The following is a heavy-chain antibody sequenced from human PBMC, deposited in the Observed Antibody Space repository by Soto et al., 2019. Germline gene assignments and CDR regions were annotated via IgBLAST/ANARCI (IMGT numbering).Heavy chain of an antibody. Sequence: QAHLVESGGGVVQPGRSLRLSCAASGFTFTSYGMHWVRQAPGTRLEWVAVISYDGGLQHYADSVKGRFTISRDNSKNMVLLTMNSLRAEDTAVYYCVSDRGYGHASVPYSWGQGTLVSVSS. CDR2: ISYDGGLQ. CDR3: VSDRGYGHASVPYS. J-gene: IGHJ4*02. CDR1: GFTFTSYG. V-gene: IGHV3-30*03. D-gene: IGHD5-18*01.